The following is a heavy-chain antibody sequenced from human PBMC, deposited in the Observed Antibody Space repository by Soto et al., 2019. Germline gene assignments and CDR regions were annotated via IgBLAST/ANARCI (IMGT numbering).Heavy chain of an antibody. V-gene: IGHV1-2*02. CDR1: GYIFIGSY. Sequence: QVQLVQSGAEMKSPGSSVKVSCKATGYIFIGSYLHWIRQAPGQGPEWMGSIYPATGDTDYAQTYQGRVILTGDTANGTAYMELKWLTFDDTGMYYCARGPSEWGQGTLVTVSS. CDR3: ARGPSE. J-gene: IGHJ4*02. CDR2: IYPATGDT.